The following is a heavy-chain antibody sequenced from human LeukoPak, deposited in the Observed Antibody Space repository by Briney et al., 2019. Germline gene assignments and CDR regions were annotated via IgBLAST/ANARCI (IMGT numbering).Heavy chain of an antibody. CDR3: ARGNYDFWSGYYSY. V-gene: IGHV3-33*01. CDR2: IWYDGSNK. Sequence: GGSLRLSCAASGFTFSSYGMHWVRQAPGKGLEWVAVIWYDGSNKYYADSVKGRFTISRDNSKNTLYLQMNSLRAEDTAVYYCARGNYDFWSGYYSYWGQGTLVTVSS. CDR1: GFTFSSYG. J-gene: IGHJ4*02. D-gene: IGHD3-3*01.